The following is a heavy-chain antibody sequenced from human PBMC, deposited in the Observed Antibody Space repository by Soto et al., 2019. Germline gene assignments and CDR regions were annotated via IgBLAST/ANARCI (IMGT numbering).Heavy chain of an antibody. CDR1: GGSISSGDYY. D-gene: IGHD3-22*01. Sequence: SETLSLTCTVSGGSISSGDYYWSWIRQPPGKGLEWIGYIYYSGSTYYNPSLKSRVTISVDTSKNQFSLKLSSVTAADTAVYYCARAGGYPDYFDYWGQGTLVTVSS. CDR2: IYYSGST. J-gene: IGHJ4*02. V-gene: IGHV4-30-4*01. CDR3: ARAGGYPDYFDY.